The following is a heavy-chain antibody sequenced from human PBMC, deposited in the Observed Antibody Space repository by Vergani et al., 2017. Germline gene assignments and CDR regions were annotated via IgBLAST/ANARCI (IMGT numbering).Heavy chain of an antibody. Sequence: EVQLLESGGGLVQPGGSLRLSCAASGFTFSSYAMSWVRQAPGKGLGWVSAISGSGGSTYYADSVKGRFTISRDNSKNTLYLQMNSLRAEDTAVYYCAKDIWGADYYDSSGYSDYWGQGTLVTVSS. J-gene: IGHJ4*02. CDR1: GFTFSSYA. CDR2: ISGSGGST. D-gene: IGHD3-22*01. CDR3: AKDIWGADYYDSSGYSDY. V-gene: IGHV3-23*01.